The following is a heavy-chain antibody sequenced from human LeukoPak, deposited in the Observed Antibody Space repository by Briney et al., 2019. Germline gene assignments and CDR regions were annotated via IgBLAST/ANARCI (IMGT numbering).Heavy chain of an antibody. J-gene: IGHJ3*02. D-gene: IGHD5-18*01. CDR3: ARDGRYSYGHDAFDI. CDR2: INHSGST. V-gene: IGHV4-34*01. Sequence: PSETLSLTCAVYGGSFSGYYWSWIRQPPGKGLEWIGEINHSGSTNYNPSLKSRVTISVDTSKNQFSLKLSSVTAEDTAVYYCARDGRYSYGHDAFDIWGQGTMVTVSS. CDR1: GGSFSGYY.